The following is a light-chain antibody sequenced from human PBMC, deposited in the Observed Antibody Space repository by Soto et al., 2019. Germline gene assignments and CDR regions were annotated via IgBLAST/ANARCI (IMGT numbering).Light chain of an antibody. J-gene: IGKJ4*01. CDR1: QSVSSN. Sequence: EIVMTQSPATLSVSPGERATLSCRASQSVSSNLAWYQQKPGQTPTLLIYVASTRPSGLPARFSGSGSGTEFTLTISSLPSEDVAVYYCQQYNVWLLTFGGGTKVEFK. V-gene: IGKV3-15*01. CDR2: VAS. CDR3: QQYNVWLLT.